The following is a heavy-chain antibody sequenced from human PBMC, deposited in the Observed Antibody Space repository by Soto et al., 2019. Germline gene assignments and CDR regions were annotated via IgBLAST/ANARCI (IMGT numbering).Heavy chain of an antibody. CDR3: ARGNPFNYAGFDV. CDR1: GYTFSDFD. J-gene: IGHJ6*02. V-gene: IGHV1-8*01. CDR2: MNAKSGDT. Sequence: ASVKVSCKASGYTFSDFDINCLRQASGQGPEWMGWMNAKSGDTFFAQRFQGKFNMTWDTSLSTAYMEVGSLTSDDTAMYYCARGNPFNYAGFDVWGQGTTVTV. D-gene: IGHD3-16*01.